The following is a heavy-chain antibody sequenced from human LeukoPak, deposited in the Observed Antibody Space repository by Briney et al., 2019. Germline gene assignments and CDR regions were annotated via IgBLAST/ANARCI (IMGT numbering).Heavy chain of an antibody. CDR1: GYTFISYG. D-gene: IGHD1-26*01. V-gene: IGHV1-18*01. CDR2: ISAYNGNT. Sequence: VASVKVSCKASGYTFISYGISWVRQAPGQGLEWMGWISAYNGNTNYAQKLQGRVTMTTDTSTSTAYMELRSLRSEDTAVYYCAIEVSGSYYADAFDIWGQGTMVTVSS. CDR3: AIEVSGSYYADAFDI. J-gene: IGHJ3*02.